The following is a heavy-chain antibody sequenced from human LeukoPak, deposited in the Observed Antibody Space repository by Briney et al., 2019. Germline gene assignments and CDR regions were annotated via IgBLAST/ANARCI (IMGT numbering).Heavy chain of an antibody. D-gene: IGHD6-13*01. CDR2: IYDSGNS. CDR1: GGSISNYY. V-gene: IGHV4-59*12. Sequence: SETLSLTCTVSGGSISNYYWSWIRQPPGKGLEWIAYIYDSGNSNYNPSLKSRVTISVDKSKNQFSLKLSSVTAADTAVYYCARRSAIAAAGNPFDYWGQGTLVTVSS. J-gene: IGHJ4*02. CDR3: ARRSAIAAAGNPFDY.